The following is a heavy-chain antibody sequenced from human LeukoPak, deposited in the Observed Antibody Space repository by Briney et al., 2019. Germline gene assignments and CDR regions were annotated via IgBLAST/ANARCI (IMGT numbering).Heavy chain of an antibody. J-gene: IGHJ6*03. CDR3: ARYYYGSGSYYSNYYYYYMDV. V-gene: IGHV1-18*01. CDR2: ISAYNGNT. CDR1: GYTFTSYG. Sequence: ASVKVSCKASGYTFTSYGISWVRQAPGQGLEWMGWISAYNGNTNYAQKLQGRVTMTTDTSTSTAYMELRSLRSDDTAVYYCARYYYGSGSYYSNYYYYYMDVWGKGTTVTIS. D-gene: IGHD3-10*01.